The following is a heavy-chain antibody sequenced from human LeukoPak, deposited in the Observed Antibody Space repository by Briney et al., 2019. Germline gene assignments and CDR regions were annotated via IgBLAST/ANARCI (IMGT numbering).Heavy chain of an antibody. CDR1: GGTFSSYA. J-gene: IGHJ4*02. CDR2: IIPIFGTA. D-gene: IGHD3-22*01. CDR3: ARGLKTSYYYDSSGYQPRDLDY. V-gene: IGHV1-69*01. Sequence: GSSVKVSCKASGGTFSSYAISWVRQAPGQGLEWMGGIIPIFGTANYAQKFQGRVTITADESTSTAYMELSSLRSEDTAVYYCARGLKTSYYYDSSGYQPRDLDYWGQETLVTVSS.